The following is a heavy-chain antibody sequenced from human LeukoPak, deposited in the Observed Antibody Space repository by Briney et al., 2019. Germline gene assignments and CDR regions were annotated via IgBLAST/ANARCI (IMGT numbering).Heavy chain of an antibody. Sequence: SETLSLTCTVSGGSISSSSYYWGWIRQPPGKGLEWIGSIYYSGSTYYNPSLKSRVTISVDTSKNQFSLKLSSVTAADTAVYYCARLLNWFDPWGQGTLVTVSS. J-gene: IGHJ5*02. V-gene: IGHV4-39*01. CDR1: GGSISSSSYY. CDR2: IYYSGST. CDR3: ARLLNWFDP.